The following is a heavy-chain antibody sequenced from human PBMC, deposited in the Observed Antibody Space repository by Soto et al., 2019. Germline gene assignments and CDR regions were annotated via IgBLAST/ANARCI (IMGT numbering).Heavy chain of an antibody. J-gene: IGHJ4*02. CDR3: ATTHQTGQSFELPHN. CDR2: ISYDGNNA. Sequence: QVQLVESGGDVVQPGRSLRLSCAASGFTFSRYGMHWGRQSPGKGLEWVAVISYDGNNAYYTDSVKCRLTVYRDNSKDTLYLQMKSLRPEDTAVYYCATTHQTGQSFELPHNWGQGTLVTVSS. V-gene: IGHV3-30*03. CDR1: GFTFSRYG. D-gene: IGHD3-16*01.